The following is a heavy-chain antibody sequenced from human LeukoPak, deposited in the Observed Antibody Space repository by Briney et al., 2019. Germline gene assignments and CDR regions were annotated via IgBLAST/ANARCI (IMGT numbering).Heavy chain of an antibody. V-gene: IGHV3-30*07. D-gene: IGHD6-6*01. Sequence: GRFTISRDNSKNTLYLQMNSLRAEDTAVYYCTAPRPPYWGQGTLVTVSS. J-gene: IGHJ4*02. CDR3: TAPRPPY.